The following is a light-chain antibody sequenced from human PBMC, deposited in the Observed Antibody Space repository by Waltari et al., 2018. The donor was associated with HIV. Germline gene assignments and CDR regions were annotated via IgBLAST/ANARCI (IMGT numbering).Light chain of an antibody. CDR1: KSAISRSNI. CDR2: DVF. Sequence: SALTQPASVSGPPGPSVAISCSGTKSAISRSNIVSWYQQFPGKAPKLILFDVFKRPSGVSHRFSGSKSGTTASLTISRLQADDEADYYCSSYASTPTLYVFGTGTKVTVL. J-gene: IGLJ1*01. V-gene: IGLV2-14*02. CDR3: SSYASTPTLYV.